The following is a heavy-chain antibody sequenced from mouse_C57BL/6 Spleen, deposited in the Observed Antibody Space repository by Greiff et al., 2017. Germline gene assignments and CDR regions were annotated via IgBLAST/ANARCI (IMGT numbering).Heavy chain of an antibody. Sequence: EVQLQESGPELVKPGASVKIPCKASGYTFTDYNMDWVKQSHGKSLEWIGDINPNNGGTIYNQKFKGKATLTVDKSSSTAYMELRSLTSEDTAVYYCARRYYYGVDYWGQGTTLTVSS. CDR1: GYTFTDYN. CDR3: ARRYYYGVDY. V-gene: IGHV1-18*01. J-gene: IGHJ2*01. D-gene: IGHD1-1*01. CDR2: INPNNGGT.